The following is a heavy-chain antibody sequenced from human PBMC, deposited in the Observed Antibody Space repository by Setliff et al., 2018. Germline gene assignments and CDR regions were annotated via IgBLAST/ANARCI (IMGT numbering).Heavy chain of an antibody. CDR3: ARANVLRFLEWLLSGGDYYYYYYTDV. CDR2: INPSGGST. D-gene: IGHD3-3*01. Sequence: ASVKVSCKASGYTFTSYYMHWVRQAPGQGLEWMGIINPSGGSTSYAQKFQGRVTMTRDTSTSTVYMELSSLRSEDTAVYYCARANVLRFLEWLLSGGDYYYYYYTDVWGKGTTVTVSS. CDR1: GYTFTSYY. V-gene: IGHV1-46*01. J-gene: IGHJ6*03.